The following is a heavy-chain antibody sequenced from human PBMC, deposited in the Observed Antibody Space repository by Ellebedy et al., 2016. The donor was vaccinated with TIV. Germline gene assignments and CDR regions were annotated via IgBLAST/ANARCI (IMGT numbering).Heavy chain of an antibody. CDR1: GYTFTSYG. V-gene: IGHV1-69*13. J-gene: IGHJ6*02. D-gene: IGHD6-19*01. Sequence: ASVKVSCKASGYTFTSYGISWVRQAPGQGLEWMGGIIPIFGTANYAQKFQGRVTITADESTSTAYMELSSLRSGDTAVYYCAYAAGTVEPTRRGDYYYGMDVWGQGTTVTVSS. CDR2: IIPIFGTA. CDR3: AYAAGTVEPTRRGDYYYGMDV.